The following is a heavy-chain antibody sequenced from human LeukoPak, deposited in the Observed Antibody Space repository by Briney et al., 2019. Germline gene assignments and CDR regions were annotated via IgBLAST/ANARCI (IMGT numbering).Heavy chain of an antibody. V-gene: IGHV3-53*01. J-gene: IGHJ6*03. CDR3: AKAYYYGSGSYYMGWYYMDV. CDR2: IYSGGST. Sequence: GGSLRLSCAASGFTVSSNYMSWVRQAPGKGLEWVSVIYSGGSTYYADSVKGRFTISRDNSKNTLYLQMNSLGAEDTAVYYCAKAYYYGSGSYYMGWYYMDVWGKGTTVTVSS. D-gene: IGHD3-10*01. CDR1: GFTVSSNY.